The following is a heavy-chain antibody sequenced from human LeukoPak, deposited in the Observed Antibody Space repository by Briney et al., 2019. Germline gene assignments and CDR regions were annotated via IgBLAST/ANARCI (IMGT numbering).Heavy chain of an antibody. D-gene: IGHD5-12*01. J-gene: IGHJ4*02. Sequence: ASVKVSCKASGGTFSTHGINWARQAPGQGLEWMGGIIPIFGTTNYAQKFQGRVTITTDEPTSTGYMELRSLRSDDTAVYFCARGDSGYDYGFDYWGQGTLVTVSS. V-gene: IGHV1-69*05. CDR1: GGTFSTHG. CDR3: ARGDSGYDYGFDY. CDR2: IIPIFGTT.